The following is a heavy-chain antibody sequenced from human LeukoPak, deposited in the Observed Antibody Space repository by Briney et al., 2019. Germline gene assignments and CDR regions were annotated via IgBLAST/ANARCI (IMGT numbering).Heavy chain of an antibody. J-gene: IGHJ4*02. CDR2: ISYDGSNK. V-gene: IGHV3-30-3*01. CDR3: ARDRVYYDSSGAIDY. D-gene: IGHD3-22*01. Sequence: GGSLRLSCAASGFTFSSYAMHWVRQAPGKGLEWVAVISYDGSNKYYADSVKGRFTISRDNAKNSLYLQMNSLRAEDTAVYYCARDRVYYDSSGAIDYWGQGTLVTVSS. CDR1: GFTFSSYA.